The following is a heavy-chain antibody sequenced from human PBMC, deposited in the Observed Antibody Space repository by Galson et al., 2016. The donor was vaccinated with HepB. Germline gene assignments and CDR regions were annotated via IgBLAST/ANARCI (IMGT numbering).Heavy chain of an antibody. CDR1: GFTFSSYG. Sequence: SLRLSCAASGFTFSSYGMHWVRQAPGKGLEWVAVIWYDGSNKYYADSVKGRFTIFRDISKNTLYLQMNSLRAEDTAVYYCARDGGGSSGYYLDYWGQGTLVTVSS. CDR3: ARDGGGSSGYYLDY. CDR2: IWYDGSNK. J-gene: IGHJ4*02. V-gene: IGHV3-33*01. D-gene: IGHD3-22*01.